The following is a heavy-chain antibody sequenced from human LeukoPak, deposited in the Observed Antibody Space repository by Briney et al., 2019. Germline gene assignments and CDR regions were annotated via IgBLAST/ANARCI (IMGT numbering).Heavy chain of an antibody. V-gene: IGHV3-21*01. Sequence: GGSLRLSCAASGFTFSGSAIHWVRQASGKGLEWVSSISSSSGYIYYADSVKGRFTISRDNAKNSLYLQMNSLRAEDTAVYYCAREPFWSGYYSNLHFDYWGQGTLVTVSS. D-gene: IGHD3-3*01. CDR2: ISSSSGYI. CDR3: AREPFWSGYYSNLHFDY. J-gene: IGHJ4*02. CDR1: GFTFSGSA.